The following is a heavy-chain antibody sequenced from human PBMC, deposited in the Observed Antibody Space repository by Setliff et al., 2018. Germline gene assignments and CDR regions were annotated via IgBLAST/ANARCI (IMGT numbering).Heavy chain of an antibody. J-gene: IGHJ5*02. D-gene: IGHD6-19*01. CDR1: GGSITDENSW. CDR3: AVDHVTTIAESGYGDPRIDP. CDR2: IYIRGGT. Sequence: PSETLSLTCTVSGGSITDENSWWAWIRQPAGKRPEWLGLIYIRGGTYYNPSLKSRVTISLDTSRYQFSLNLTSVTAADTAVDSCAVDHVTTIAESGYGDPRIDPWGQGIPVTVSS. V-gene: IGHV4-61*02.